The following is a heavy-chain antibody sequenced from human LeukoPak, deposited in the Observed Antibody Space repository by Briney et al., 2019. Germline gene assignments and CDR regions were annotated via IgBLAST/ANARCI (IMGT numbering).Heavy chain of an antibody. CDR1: GGSISSYY. D-gene: IGHD6-13*01. Sequence: SETLSLTCTVSGGSISSYYWSWIRQPAGKGLEWIGRIYTSGSTNYNPSLKSRVTMSVDMSKNQFSLKLSSVTAADTAVYYCARGASSWPRKNWFDPWGQGTLVTVSS. V-gene: IGHV4-4*07. CDR3: ARGASSWPRKNWFDP. CDR2: IYTSGST. J-gene: IGHJ5*02.